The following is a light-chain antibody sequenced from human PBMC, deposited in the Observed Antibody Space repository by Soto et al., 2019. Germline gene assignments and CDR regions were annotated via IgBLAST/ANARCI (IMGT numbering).Light chain of an antibody. Sequence: IQMTQSPSSLSASVGDRVTITCRASQSINSYLNWYQQKPGKAPKLLIYAASTLQSGVPPRFSGSGSGTDFTLTISSLQPEDFAIYYCQESYSTLFGQGTRLEIK. J-gene: IGKJ5*01. CDR3: QESYSTL. V-gene: IGKV1-39*01. CDR1: QSINSY. CDR2: AAS.